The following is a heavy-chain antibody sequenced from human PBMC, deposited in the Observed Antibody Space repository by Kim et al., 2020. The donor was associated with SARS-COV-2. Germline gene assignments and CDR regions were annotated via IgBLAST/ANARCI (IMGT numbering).Heavy chain of an antibody. V-gene: IGHV3-7*01. D-gene: IGHD5-12*01. CDR3: ARAGGVATVDY. J-gene: IGHJ4*02. CDR1: GFTFSIYW. CDR2: INQPGSEK. Sequence: GGSLRLSCAASGFTFSIYWMSWVRQVPGKGLEWVANINQPGSEKYYVDSVEGRFTISRDNAKNSLYLQMSSLRVEDTALYYCARAGGVATVDYWGQGTLGTVSS.